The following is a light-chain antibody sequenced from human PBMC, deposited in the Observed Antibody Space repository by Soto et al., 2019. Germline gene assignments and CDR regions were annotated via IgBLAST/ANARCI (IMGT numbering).Light chain of an antibody. CDR2: DVS. CDR3: CSYTSISTYV. J-gene: IGLJ1*01. Sequence: QSALTQPRSVSGSPGQSVTISCTGTSSDVGGYNYVSWYQQHPGKAPKLMIYDVSKRPSGVPDRFSGSKSGNTASLTISGLQAEDEADYYCCSYTSISTYVFGTGTKLTVL. CDR1: SSDVGGYNY. V-gene: IGLV2-11*01.